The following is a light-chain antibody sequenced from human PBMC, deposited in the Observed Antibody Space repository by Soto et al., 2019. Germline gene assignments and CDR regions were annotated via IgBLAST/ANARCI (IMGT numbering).Light chain of an antibody. J-gene: IGKJ3*01. CDR3: QQSYTTPRT. CDR1: QGISSY. Sequence: DIQMTQSPSSLSAYVGDRVTITCRASQGISSYLNWYQQKPGKAPELLIYAASNLQSGVPARFSGRASGTDFTLTISSLQPEDFATYYCQQSYTTPRTFGPGTRVDIK. V-gene: IGKV1-39*01. CDR2: AAS.